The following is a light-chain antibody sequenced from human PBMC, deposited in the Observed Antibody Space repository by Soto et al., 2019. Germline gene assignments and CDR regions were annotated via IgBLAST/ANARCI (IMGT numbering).Light chain of an antibody. CDR1: KNDIGVYDF. CDR3: KSYAGSNTDV. Sequence: QSVLTQPHSASGSPGQSVTISCTGTKNDIGVYDFVSWYQHHSGKAPRLIIYEVVQRPSGVPDRFSGSKSGNTASLTVSGLQAADEADYFCKSYAGSNTDVLGSGTKVNV. V-gene: IGLV2-8*01. J-gene: IGLJ1*01. CDR2: EVV.